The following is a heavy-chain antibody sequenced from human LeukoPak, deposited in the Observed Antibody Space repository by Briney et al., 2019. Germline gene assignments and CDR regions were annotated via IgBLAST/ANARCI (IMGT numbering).Heavy chain of an antibody. V-gene: IGHV4-34*01. J-gene: IGHJ4*02. CDR3: ARVPYYDFWSGYSSESAYFDY. Sequence: SETLSLTCTVSGGSTSSDYWSWIRQPPGKGLEWIGEINHSGSTNYNPSLKSRVTISVDTSKNQFSLKLSSVTAADTAVYYCARVPYYDFWSGYSSESAYFDYWGQGTLVTVSS. D-gene: IGHD3-3*01. CDR2: INHSGST. CDR1: GGSTSSDY.